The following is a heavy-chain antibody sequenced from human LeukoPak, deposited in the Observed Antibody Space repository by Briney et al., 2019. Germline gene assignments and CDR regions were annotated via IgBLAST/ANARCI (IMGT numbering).Heavy chain of an antibody. CDR2: ISWDGGST. CDR1: GFTFDDYT. V-gene: IGHV3-43*01. Sequence: GGSLRLSCAASGFTFDDYTMHWVRQAPGKGLEWVSLISWDGGSTYHADSVKGRFTISRDNSKNSLYLQMNSLRTEDTALYYCAKPLSGYMYYFDYWGQGTLVTVSS. J-gene: IGHJ4*02. D-gene: IGHD3-22*01. CDR3: AKPLSGYMYYFDY.